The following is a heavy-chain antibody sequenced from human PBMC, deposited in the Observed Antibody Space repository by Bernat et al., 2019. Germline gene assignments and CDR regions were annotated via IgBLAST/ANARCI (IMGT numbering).Heavy chain of an antibody. V-gene: IGHV3-33*01. Sequence: QVQLVESGGGVVQPGRPLRLSCAASGFTFSRYHMHWVRQAPGKGLEWVAVIWYDGTNNCDADSVKGRFTISRDNSKNTLYLQMNSLRAEDTAVYYCARDLKVQGVITPSGYFDYWGQGTLVTVSS. CDR3: ARDLKVQGVITPSGYFDY. CDR2: IWYDGTNN. D-gene: IGHD3-10*01. CDR1: GFTFSRYH. J-gene: IGHJ4*02.